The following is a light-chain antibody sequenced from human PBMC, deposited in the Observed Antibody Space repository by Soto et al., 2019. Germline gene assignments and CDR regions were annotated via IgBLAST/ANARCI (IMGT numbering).Light chain of an antibody. CDR2: EDN. Sequence: LTQPHSVSESPGKTVTISCARSSGSIASDYVQWYQQRPGSVPTTVIYEDNQRPSGVPDRFSASIDSSSNSASLTISGLRTEDEADYYCQSYDDNFVVFGGGTKLTVL. CDR3: QSYDDNFVV. CDR1: SGSIASDY. V-gene: IGLV6-57*04. J-gene: IGLJ2*01.